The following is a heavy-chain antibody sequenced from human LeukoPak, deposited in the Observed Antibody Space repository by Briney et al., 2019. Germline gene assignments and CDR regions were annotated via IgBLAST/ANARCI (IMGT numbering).Heavy chain of an antibody. Sequence: GGSPRLSCAASGFTFSSYAMHWVRQAPGKGLEWVAVISYDGSNKYYADSVKGRFTISRDNSKNTLYLQMNSLRAEDTAVYYCAREHYGDYEGFDYWGQGTLVTVSS. CDR2: ISYDGSNK. D-gene: IGHD4-17*01. CDR3: AREHYGDYEGFDY. J-gene: IGHJ4*02. CDR1: GFTFSSYA. V-gene: IGHV3-30*04.